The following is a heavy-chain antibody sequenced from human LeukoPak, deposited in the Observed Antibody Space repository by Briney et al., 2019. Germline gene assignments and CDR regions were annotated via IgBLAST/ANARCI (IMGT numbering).Heavy chain of an antibody. J-gene: IGHJ6*02. D-gene: IGHD1-26*01. CDR3: ARQEGLSGSYPDYYSMDV. Sequence: SETLSLTCIVSGGSIRSNSYYWGWIRQPPGKGLEWIGNIYYSGSTYYNPSLKSRVIISVDTSQNQFSLKLSSVTAADTAVYYCARQEGLSGSYPDYYSMDVWGRGTTVTVSS. V-gene: IGHV4-39*01. CDR1: GGSIRSNSYY. CDR2: IYYSGST.